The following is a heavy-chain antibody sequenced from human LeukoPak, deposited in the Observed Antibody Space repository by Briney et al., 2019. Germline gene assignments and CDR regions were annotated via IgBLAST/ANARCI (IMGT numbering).Heavy chain of an antibody. CDR2: IKEDGSEK. CDR1: GFTFSDYY. J-gene: IGHJ4*02. V-gene: IGHV3-7*01. D-gene: IGHD1-26*01. Sequence: PGGCLRLSCAASGFTFSDYYMSWIRQAPGKGLEWVANIKEDGSEKYYVDSVKGRFTISRDNAKTSLYLQMNSLRTEDTAVYYCASGRGGSYWGQGTLVTVSS. CDR3: ASGRGGSY.